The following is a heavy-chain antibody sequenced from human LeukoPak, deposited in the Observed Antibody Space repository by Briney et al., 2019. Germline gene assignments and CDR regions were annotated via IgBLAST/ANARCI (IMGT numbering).Heavy chain of an antibody. CDR3: ARLLQQWRSDAFDI. V-gene: IGHV5-51*01. D-gene: IGHD6-19*01. CDR2: FYPGDSDT. J-gene: IGHJ3*02. CDR1: GYSFISYW. Sequence: GESLKISCKGSGYSFISYWIGWVRQLPGKGLEWMGIFYPGDSDTRYSPSFQGKVTISADKSISTAYLQLSSLKASDTAMYYCARLLQQWRSDAFDIWGQGTMVTVSS.